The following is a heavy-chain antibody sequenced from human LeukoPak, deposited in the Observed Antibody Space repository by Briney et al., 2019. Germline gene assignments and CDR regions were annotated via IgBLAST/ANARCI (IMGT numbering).Heavy chain of an antibody. CDR3: AREGAHYFDY. Sequence: SETLSLTCAVYGGSFSGYYWSWIRQPPGPGLEWIGEINHSGSTNYNPSLKSRVTISVDTSKNQFSLKLSSVTGAETAVYYCAREGAHYFDYWGQGTLVTVSS. CDR1: GGSFSGYY. CDR2: INHSGST. V-gene: IGHV4-34*01. D-gene: IGHD3-16*01. J-gene: IGHJ4*02.